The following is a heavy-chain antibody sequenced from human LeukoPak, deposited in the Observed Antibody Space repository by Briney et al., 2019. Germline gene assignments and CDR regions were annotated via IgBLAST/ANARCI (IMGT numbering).Heavy chain of an antibody. Sequence: GGSLRLSCAASGFTFDDYAMHWVRQAPGKGLEWVSGISWNSGSIGYADSVKGRFTISRDNAKNSLYLQMNSLRAEDTALYYCAKDYYGSGRYGMDGWGQGTTVTVSS. CDR2: ISWNSGSI. J-gene: IGHJ6*02. V-gene: IGHV3-9*01. D-gene: IGHD3-10*01. CDR1: GFTFDDYA. CDR3: AKDYYGSGRYGMDG.